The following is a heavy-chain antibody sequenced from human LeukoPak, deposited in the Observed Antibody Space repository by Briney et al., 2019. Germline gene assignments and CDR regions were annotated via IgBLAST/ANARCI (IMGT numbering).Heavy chain of an antibody. Sequence: ASVKVSRKASGYTFTSYGISWVRQAPGQGLEWMGWISAYNGNTNYAQKLQGRVTMTTDTSTSTAYMELRSLRSDDTAVYYCGXXXXXGDYVWGSYRLVSRAFDIWGQGTMVTVSS. J-gene: IGHJ3*02. D-gene: IGHD3-16*02. V-gene: IGHV1-18*01. CDR3: GXXXXXGDYVWGSYRLVSRAFDI. CDR2: ISAYNGNT. CDR1: GYTFTSYG.